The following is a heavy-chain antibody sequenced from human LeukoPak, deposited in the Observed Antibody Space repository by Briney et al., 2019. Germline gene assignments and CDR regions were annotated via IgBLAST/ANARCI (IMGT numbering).Heavy chain of an antibody. Sequence: GGSLRLSCLASGFTFSDEWMTWVRQAPGKGLEWVANIKQDGSEKYYVDSVKGRFTISRDNAKNSLYLQMNSLRAEDTAVYYCARDQRSSSWYYFDYWGQGTLVTVSS. V-gene: IGHV3-7*01. D-gene: IGHD6-13*01. CDR2: IKQDGSEK. CDR1: GFTFSDEW. J-gene: IGHJ4*02. CDR3: ARDQRSSSWYYFDY.